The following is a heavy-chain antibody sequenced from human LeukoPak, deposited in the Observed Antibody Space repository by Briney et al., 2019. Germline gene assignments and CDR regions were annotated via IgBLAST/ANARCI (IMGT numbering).Heavy chain of an antibody. J-gene: IGHJ4*02. CDR3: ARGVRIAVAGYIDY. V-gene: IGHV3-30*04. CDR2: ISYDGSNK. Sequence: GWSLRLSCAASGFTFSTYAMHWVRQAPGKGLEWVAAISYDGSNKNYADSVKGRFTISRDNSKNTLYLQMNSLRAEDTAVYYCARGVRIAVAGYIDYWGQGTLVTVSS. CDR1: GFTFSTYA. D-gene: IGHD6-19*01.